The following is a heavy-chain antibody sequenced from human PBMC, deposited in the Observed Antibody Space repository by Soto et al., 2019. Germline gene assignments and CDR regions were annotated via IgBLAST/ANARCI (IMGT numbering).Heavy chain of an antibody. Sequence: PGGSLRLSCAASGFTLSSYWMHWVRQAPGKGLVWVSRVNSDGSSTSYADSVKGRFTISRDNAKNTLYLQMNSLRAEDTAVYYCARAVYDFWSGYLPGFDPWGQGTLVTVSS. D-gene: IGHD3-3*01. CDR3: ARAVYDFWSGYLPGFDP. CDR1: GFTLSSYW. V-gene: IGHV3-74*01. CDR2: VNSDGSST. J-gene: IGHJ5*02.